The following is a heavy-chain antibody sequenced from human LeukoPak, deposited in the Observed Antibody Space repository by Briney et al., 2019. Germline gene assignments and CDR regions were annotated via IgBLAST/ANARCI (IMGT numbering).Heavy chain of an antibody. V-gene: IGHV3-7*01. CDR2: IREDGSEK. CDR3: ARARSNYYYYYMDV. J-gene: IGHJ6*03. D-gene: IGHD3-10*01. Sequence: GGSLRLSCAASGVTFSSYWMSWVRQAPGKGLEWVANIREDGSEKYYVDSVKGRFTISRDNAKSSLYLQMNSLRAEDTAVYYCARARSNYYYYYMDVWGKGTTVTVSS. CDR1: GVTFSSYW.